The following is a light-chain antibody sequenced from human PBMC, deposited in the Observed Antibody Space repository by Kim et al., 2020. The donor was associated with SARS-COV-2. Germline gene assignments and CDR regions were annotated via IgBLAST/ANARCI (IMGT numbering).Light chain of an antibody. CDR1: SLRSYY. CDR3: NSRESGVNHVV. J-gene: IGLJ3*02. V-gene: IGLV3-19*01. Sequence: ALRPTVSITRQGDSLRSYYASRYQQRPGQAPVLLIYDKNNRPSGIPDRVSGSSSGNTASLTITGAQAEDEADYYCNSRESGVNHVVFGGGTQMTVL. CDR2: DKN.